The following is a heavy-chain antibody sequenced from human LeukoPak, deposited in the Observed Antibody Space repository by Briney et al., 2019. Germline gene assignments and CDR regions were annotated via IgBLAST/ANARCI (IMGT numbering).Heavy chain of an antibody. CDR2: MNPNSGNT. D-gene: IGHD5-12*01. CDR1: GYTFTSYD. CDR3: ARGLVVATILSY. J-gene: IGHJ4*02. Sequence: ASVKVSCKASGYTFTSYDINWVRQATGQGLEWMGWMNPNSGNTGYAQKFQGRVTMTRNTSISTAYMELSSLRSEDTAVYYCARGLVVATILSYWGQGTLVTVPS. V-gene: IGHV1-8*01.